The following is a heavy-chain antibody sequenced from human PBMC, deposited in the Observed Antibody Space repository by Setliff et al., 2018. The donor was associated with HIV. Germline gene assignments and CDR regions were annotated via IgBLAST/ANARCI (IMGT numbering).Heavy chain of an antibody. CDR3: AKDIPGPAINSGRIKNWFDP. V-gene: IGHV4-4*07. J-gene: IGHJ5*02. CDR1: GGSINGYY. Sequence: PSETLSLTCTVAGGSINGYYWSWIRQPAGKGLEWIGRIYSSGSTNYNPSLKSRVTMSVDTSKNQFSLKLSSVTAADTAVYYCAKDIPGPAINSGRIKNWFDPWGEGTLVTVSS. CDR2: IYSSGST. D-gene: IGHD6-19*01.